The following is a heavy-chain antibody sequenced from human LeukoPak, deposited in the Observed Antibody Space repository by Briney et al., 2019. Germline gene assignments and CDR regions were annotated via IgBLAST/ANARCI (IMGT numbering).Heavy chain of an antibody. D-gene: IGHD3-3*01. Sequence: GSSVKVSCKASGSTFSSYAISWVRQAPGQGLEWMGRIIPILGIANYAQKFQGRVTFTADKSTSTAYMELSSLRSEDTAVYYCASYISITISGVVIKYGMDVWGQGTTVTVSS. J-gene: IGHJ6*02. CDR1: GSTFSSYA. V-gene: IGHV1-69*04. CDR3: ASYISITISGVVIKYGMDV. CDR2: IIPILGIA.